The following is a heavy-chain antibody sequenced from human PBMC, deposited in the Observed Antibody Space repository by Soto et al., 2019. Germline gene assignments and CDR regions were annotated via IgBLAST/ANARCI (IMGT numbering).Heavy chain of an antibody. CDR2: IKSKTDGGTT. CDR3: TTVPFPGGIVGATDAFDI. Sequence: GGSLRLSCAASGFTFSNAWMNWVRQAPGKGLEWVGRIKSKTDGGTTDYAAPVKGRFTISRDDSKNTLYLQMKSLKTEDTAVDYCTTVPFPGGIVGATDAFDIWGQGTMVPVSS. D-gene: IGHD1-26*01. CDR1: GFTFSNAW. J-gene: IGHJ3*02. V-gene: IGHV3-15*07.